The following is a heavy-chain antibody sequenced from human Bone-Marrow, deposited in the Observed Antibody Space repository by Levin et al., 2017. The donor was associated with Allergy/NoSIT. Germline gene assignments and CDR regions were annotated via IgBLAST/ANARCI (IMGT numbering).Heavy chain of an antibody. CDR3: AHRLTPGVLFDF. CDR1: GFSLYSSGVG. V-gene: IGHV2-5*02. Sequence: ASGPTLVKPTQTLTLTCTFSGFSLYSSGVGVGWIRQPPGQALEWVALIYSGGDKHYSPSLRNRLSVTKEPSKNRVVLILANVDPTDTATYFCAHRLTPGVLFDFWGQGILVTVSS. CDR2: IYSGGDK. D-gene: IGHD6-25*01. J-gene: IGHJ4*02.